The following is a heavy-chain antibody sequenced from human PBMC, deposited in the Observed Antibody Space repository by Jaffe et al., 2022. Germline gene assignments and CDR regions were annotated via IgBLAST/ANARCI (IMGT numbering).Heavy chain of an antibody. D-gene: IGHD3-22*01. CDR1: GYSFTSYW. CDR2: IYPGDSDT. V-gene: IGHV5-51*03. CDR3: VSAYYYDSSGYYMAFDY. Sequence: EVQLVQSGAEVKKPGESLKISCKGSGYSFTSYWIGWVRQMPGKGLEWMGIIYPGDSDTRYSPSFQGQVTISADKSISTAYLQWSSLKASDTAMYYCVSAYYYDSSGYYMAFDYWGQGTLVTVSS. J-gene: IGHJ4*02.